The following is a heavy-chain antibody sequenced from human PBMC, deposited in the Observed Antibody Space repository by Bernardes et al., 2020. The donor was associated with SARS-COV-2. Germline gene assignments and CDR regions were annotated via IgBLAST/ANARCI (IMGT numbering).Heavy chain of an antibody. Sequence: GEALFLSCAASGFTFSNSAMSWVRQDPGPGLEWVSAISGSASNTYYIDSVKGRFTISRDNSRNTLYLQINNLRAEDTAVYYCAKSQGTSMAEYWGQGTLVTVSA. CDR1: GFTFSNSA. V-gene: IGHV3-23*01. D-gene: IGHD5-18*01. CDR2: ISGSASNT. CDR3: AKSQGTSMAEY. J-gene: IGHJ4*02.